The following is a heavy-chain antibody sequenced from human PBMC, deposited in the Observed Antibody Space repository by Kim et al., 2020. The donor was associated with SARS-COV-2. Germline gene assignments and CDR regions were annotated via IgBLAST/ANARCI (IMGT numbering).Heavy chain of an antibody. D-gene: IGHD6-19*01. CDR2: IKSKSDGETA. CDR3: TRRIAVADTNYS. V-gene: IGHV3-15*01. CDR1: GFTFSNAW. J-gene: IGHJ1*01. Sequence: GGSLRLSCAASGFTFSNAWMSWVRQAPGKGLEWVCRIKSKSDGETADYTAPVKGRFTISRDDSKNMLYLQMNSLKTEDTAVYFCTRRIAVADTNYSWGQGTLVTVSS.